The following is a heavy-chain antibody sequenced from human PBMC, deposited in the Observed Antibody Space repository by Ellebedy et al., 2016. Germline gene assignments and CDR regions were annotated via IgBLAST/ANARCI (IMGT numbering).Heavy chain of an antibody. CDR3: ARENQIAAAETGAFDI. CDR2: IYYSGST. CDR1: GGSISSYY. Sequence: SETLSLXXTVSGGSISSYYWSWIRQPPGKGLEWIGYIYYSGSTNYNPSLKSRVTISVDTSKNQFSLKLSSVTAADTAVYYCARENQIAAAETGAFDIWGQGTMVTVSS. V-gene: IGHV4-59*01. D-gene: IGHD6-13*01. J-gene: IGHJ3*02.